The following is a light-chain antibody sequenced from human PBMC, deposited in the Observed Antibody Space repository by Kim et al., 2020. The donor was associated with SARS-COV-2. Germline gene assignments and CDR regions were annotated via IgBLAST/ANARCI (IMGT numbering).Light chain of an antibody. V-gene: IGKV1-9*01. CDR2: AAS. Sequence: ASEGDRVTITCRASQGISSFLAWFQQKPGKAPKLLIYAASTLESGVPSMFSGSGSGTEFALTISSLQPEDFATYSCQQLSSYPLTFGGGTKVDIK. J-gene: IGKJ4*01. CDR3: QQLSSYPLT. CDR1: QGISSF.